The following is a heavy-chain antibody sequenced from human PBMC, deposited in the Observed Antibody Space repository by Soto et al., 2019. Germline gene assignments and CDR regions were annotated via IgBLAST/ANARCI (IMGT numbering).Heavy chain of an antibody. J-gene: IGHJ4*02. CDR1: GGSISSSSYY. CDR3: ARTHTAISYFDY. V-gene: IGHV4-39*01. Sequence: KTSETLSLTCTVSGGSISSSSYYWGWIRQPPGKGLEWIGSIYYSGSTYYNPSLKSRVTISVDTSKNQFSLKLSSVTAADTAVYYCARTHTAISYFDYWGQGTLVTVSS. CDR2: IYYSGST. D-gene: IGHD5-18*01.